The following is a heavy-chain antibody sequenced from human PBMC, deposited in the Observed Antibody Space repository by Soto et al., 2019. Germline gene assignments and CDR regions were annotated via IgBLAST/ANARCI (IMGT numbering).Heavy chain of an antibody. V-gene: IGHV3-30*18. CDR3: AKERGVVVVAATRSYYYYYGMDV. CDR1: GFTFSSYG. Sequence: QVQLVESGGGVVQPGRSLRLSCAASGFTFSSYGMHWVRQAPGKGLEWVAVISYDGSNKYYADSVKGRFTISRDNSKNTRYLQMNGLRAEDRAVYYCAKERGVVVVAATRSYYYYYGMDVWGQGTTVTVSS. D-gene: IGHD2-15*01. J-gene: IGHJ6*02. CDR2: ISYDGSNK.